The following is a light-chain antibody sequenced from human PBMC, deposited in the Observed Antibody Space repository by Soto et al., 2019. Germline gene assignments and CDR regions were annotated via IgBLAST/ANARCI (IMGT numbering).Light chain of an antibody. CDR1: SSDVGGYNY. Sequence: QSALTQPASVSGSPGQSITISCTGTSSDVGGYNYVSWYQQHPGKAPKLMIYDVSNRPSGVSNRFSGSKSANTASLTISGIQAEDEADDYCSSYTGSSTYVVFGGGTKLTVL. CDR2: DVS. CDR3: SSYTGSSTYVV. V-gene: IGLV2-14*01. J-gene: IGLJ2*01.